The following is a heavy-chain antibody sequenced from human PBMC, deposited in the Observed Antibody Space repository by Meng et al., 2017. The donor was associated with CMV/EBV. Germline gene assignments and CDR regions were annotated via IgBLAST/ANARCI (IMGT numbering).Heavy chain of an antibody. D-gene: IGHD4-17*01. Sequence: LRLSCAISGDSVSSNSAAWNWIRQSPSRGLEWLGRTYYRSKWYNDYAVSVKSRITINPDTSKNQFSLQLNSVTPEDTAVYYCARETTGSADGDYDDAFDIWGQGTMVTVSS. CDR3: ARETTGSADGDYDDAFDI. V-gene: IGHV6-1*01. J-gene: IGHJ3*02. CDR2: TYYRSKWYN. CDR1: GDSVSSNSAA.